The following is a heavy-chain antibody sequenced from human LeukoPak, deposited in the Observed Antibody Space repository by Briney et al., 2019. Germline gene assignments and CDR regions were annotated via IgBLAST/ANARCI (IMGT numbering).Heavy chain of an antibody. CDR2: ISYDGRNK. D-gene: IGHD6-19*01. CDR1: GFSFSNYA. Sequence: GGSLRLSCAASGFSFSNYAMHWLRQSRGKGVEGVAVISYDGRNKYYEDSVNGRFPVSRHHSQNPLYLQINSLRGDYTGVYYCARGKQWLLSPFFDNWGQGILVTVSS. J-gene: IGHJ4*02. CDR3: ARGKQWLLSPFFDN. V-gene: IGHV3-30*04.